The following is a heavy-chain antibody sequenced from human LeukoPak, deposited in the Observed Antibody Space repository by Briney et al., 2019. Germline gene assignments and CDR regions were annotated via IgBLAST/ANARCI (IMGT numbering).Heavy chain of an antibody. CDR1: GYTFTSYY. V-gene: IGHV1-46*01. J-gene: IGHJ6*02. Sequence: GASVKVSCKASGYTFTSYYMHWVRQAPGQGLEWMGIINPSGGSTSYAQKFQGRVTMTRDTSTSTVYMELSSLRSEDTAVYYCARDQVVVAATSGMDVWGQGTTVTVSS. D-gene: IGHD2-15*01. CDR3: ARDQVVVAATSGMDV. CDR2: INPSGGST.